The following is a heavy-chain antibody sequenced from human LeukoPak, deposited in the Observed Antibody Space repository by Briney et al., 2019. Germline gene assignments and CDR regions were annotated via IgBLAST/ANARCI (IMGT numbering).Heavy chain of an antibody. CDR1: GYTFTGYY. Sequence: ASVKVSCKASGYTFTGYYMHWVRQAPGQGLEWMGWINPDRGGTNYAQNFQGRVTMTRDTSIRTAYMELRRLRSDDTAVYYCARSPHILTGENFDYWGQGTLLTVSS. CDR2: INPDRGGT. V-gene: IGHV1-2*02. J-gene: IGHJ4*02. CDR3: ARSPHILTGENFDY. D-gene: IGHD3-9*01.